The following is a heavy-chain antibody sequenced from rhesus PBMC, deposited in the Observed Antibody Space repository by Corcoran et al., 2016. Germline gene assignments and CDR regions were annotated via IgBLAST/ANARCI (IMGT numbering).Heavy chain of an antibody. Sequence: EVQLVETGGGLVQPGGSLKLSCAASGFTFSSYGMSWVRQAPGKGLEWVSAINSGGGSAYYAVSVKGRFTISRDNSKNTLSLQMNSLRAEDTAVYYCAPTSIRGYSYSLLRRNYYGLDSWGQGVVVTVSS. CDR2: INSGGGSA. D-gene: IGHD5-12*01. J-gene: IGHJ6*01. CDR3: APTSIRGYSYSLLRRNYYGLDS. CDR1: GFTFSSYG. V-gene: IGHV3S5*01.